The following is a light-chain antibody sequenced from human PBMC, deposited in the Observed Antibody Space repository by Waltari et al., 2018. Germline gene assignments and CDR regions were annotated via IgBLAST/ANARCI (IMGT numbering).Light chain of an antibody. CDR3: QQRSNWPPEIT. CDR2: DAS. CDR1: QSVSSY. J-gene: IGKJ5*01. Sequence: ELVLTQSPATLSLSPGDTATLSCRASQSVSSYLAWYQQQPGQAPRLLIYDASNRATGIPARFSGSGSGTDFTLTISSLEPEDFAVYYCQQRSNWPPEITFGQGTRLEIK. V-gene: IGKV3-11*01.